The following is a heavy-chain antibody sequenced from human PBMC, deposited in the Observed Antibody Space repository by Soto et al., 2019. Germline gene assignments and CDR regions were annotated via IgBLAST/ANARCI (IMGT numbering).Heavy chain of an antibody. CDR2: IWEERGNK. J-gene: IGHJ1*01. CDR1: GFTFSRYG. Sequence: QVQLVESGGGVVQPGRSLRLSCAASGFTFSRYGMHWVRQAPGKGLEWVAVIWEERGNKYYGDSVKGRFTISRDQSTNTLYLQMNSLRAEDTAVYYCARGYCSSTSCKTLQDWGQGTLVTVSS. CDR3: ARGYCSSTSCKTLQD. D-gene: IGHD2-2*01. V-gene: IGHV3-33*01.